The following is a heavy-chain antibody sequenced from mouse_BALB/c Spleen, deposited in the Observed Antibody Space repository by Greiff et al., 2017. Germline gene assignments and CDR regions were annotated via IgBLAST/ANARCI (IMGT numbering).Heavy chain of an antibody. J-gene: IGHJ4*01. V-gene: IGHV2-9-2*01. Sequence: VKLVESGPGLVAPSQSLSITCTVSGFSLTRYDISWIRQPPGKGLEWLGVIWTGGGTNYNSAFMSRLSISKDNSKSQVFLKMNSLQTDDTAIYYCVRADYYGSIYAMDYWGQGTSVTVSS. CDR2: IWTGGGT. CDR1: GFSLTRYD. D-gene: IGHD1-1*01. CDR3: VRADYYGSIYAMDY.